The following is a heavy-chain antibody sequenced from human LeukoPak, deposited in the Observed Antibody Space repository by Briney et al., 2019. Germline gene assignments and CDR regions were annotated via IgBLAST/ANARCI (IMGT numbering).Heavy chain of an antibody. V-gene: IGHV4-34*01. CDR1: GGSFSGYY. Sequence: SETLSLTCAVYGGSFSGYYWSWIRQPPGKGLEWIGEINHSGSTNYNPSLKSRVTISVDTSKNQFSLKLSSVTAADTAVYYCAGARLLTTVPAAKGGDWCDPWVQATLVTVS. CDR2: INHSGST. J-gene: IGHJ5*02. CDR3: AGARLLTTVPAAKGGDWCDP. D-gene: IGHD2-2*01.